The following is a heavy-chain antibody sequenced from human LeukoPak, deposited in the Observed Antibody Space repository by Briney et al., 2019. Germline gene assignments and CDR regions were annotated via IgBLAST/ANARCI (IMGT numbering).Heavy chain of an antibody. V-gene: IGHV4-59*12. D-gene: IGHD1-26*01. CDR2: IFFSGST. Sequence: SETLSLTCIVSGASISSDYWSWIRQPPGKGLEWIGYIFFSGSTNYNPSLKSRVTMSVDTSKNQFSLKLSSVTAADTAVYYCARDGRGYVGATEYFDYWGQGTLVTVSS. CDR1: GASISSDY. J-gene: IGHJ4*02. CDR3: ARDGRGYVGATEYFDY.